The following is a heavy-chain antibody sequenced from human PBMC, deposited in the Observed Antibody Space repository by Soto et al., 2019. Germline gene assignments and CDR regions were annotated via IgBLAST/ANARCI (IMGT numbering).Heavy chain of an antibody. J-gene: IGHJ4*02. CDR3: ARDSERNCGGDCYAPY. CDR2: INPSGGST. CDR1: GYTFTSYY. D-gene: IGHD2-21*02. Sequence: ASVKVSCKASGYTFTSYYMHWVRQAPGQGLEWMGIINPSGGSTSYAQKFQGRVTMTRDTSTSTVYMELSSLRSEDTAVYYCARDSERNCGGDCYAPYWGQGTLVTVSS. V-gene: IGHV1-46*01.